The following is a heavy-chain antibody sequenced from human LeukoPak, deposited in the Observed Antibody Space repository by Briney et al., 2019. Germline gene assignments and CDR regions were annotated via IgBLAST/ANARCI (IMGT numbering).Heavy chain of an antibody. CDR3: AKGNSWLAVDY. J-gene: IGHJ4*02. Sequence: PGGSLRLSCAASGFTFSIHSMNWVRQAPGKGLEWVSYISNSGSTIFYADSVKGRFTISRDNAKNSLYLQMNSLRAEDTALYYCAKGNSWLAVDYWGQGTLVTVSS. CDR1: GFTFSIHS. CDR2: ISNSGSTI. D-gene: IGHD6-19*01. V-gene: IGHV3-48*01.